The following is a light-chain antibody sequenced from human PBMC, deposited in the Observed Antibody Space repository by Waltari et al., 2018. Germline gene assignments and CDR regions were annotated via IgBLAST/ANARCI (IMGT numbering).Light chain of an antibody. CDR2: AAS. CDR1: QGIRND. V-gene: IGKV1-6*01. CDR3: LQDYNYPPT. J-gene: IGKJ1*01. Sequence: AIQMTQSPSSLSPSVGDSVTITCRASQGIRNDLGWYQQKPGKAPKLLIYAASSLQSGVPSRFSGSGSGTDFTLTISSLQPEDFATYYCLQDYNYPPTFGQGTKVEIK.